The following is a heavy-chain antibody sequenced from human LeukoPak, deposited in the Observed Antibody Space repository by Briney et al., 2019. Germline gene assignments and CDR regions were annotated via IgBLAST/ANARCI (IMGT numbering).Heavy chain of an antibody. CDR3: ARVGIAAAPGVWFDP. V-gene: IGHV4-39*07. J-gene: IGHJ5*02. Sequence: SETLSLTCTVSGGSISSSRYYWGWIRQPPGKGLEWIGSIYYSGSTYYNPSLKSRVTISVDTSKNQFSLKLSSVTAADTAVYYCARVGIAAAPGVWFDPWGQGTLVTVSS. CDR1: GGSISSSRYY. D-gene: IGHD6-13*01. CDR2: IYYSGST.